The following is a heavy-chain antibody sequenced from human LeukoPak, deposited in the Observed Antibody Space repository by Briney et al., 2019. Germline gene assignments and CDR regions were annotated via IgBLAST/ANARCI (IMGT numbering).Heavy chain of an antibody. CDR1: GGSISSYY. D-gene: IGHD3-22*01. CDR3: ARGPGSSGYYLYAFDI. CDR2: IYYSGST. V-gene: IGHV4-59*01. Sequence: PSGTPSLTCTVSGGSISSYYWSWIRQPPGKGLEWIGYIYYSGSTNYNPSLKSRVTISVDTSKNQFSLKLSSVTAADTAVYYCARGPGSSGYYLYAFDIWGQGTMVTVSS. J-gene: IGHJ3*02.